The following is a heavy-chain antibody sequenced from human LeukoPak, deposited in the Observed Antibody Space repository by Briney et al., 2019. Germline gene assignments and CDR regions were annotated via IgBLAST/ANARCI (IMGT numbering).Heavy chain of an antibody. J-gene: IGHJ4*01. CDR2: LSGSSITT. V-gene: IGHV3-23*01. CDR1: GFTFSNSA. Sequence: GGSLRLSCAASGFTFSNSAMSWVRQAPRKGLEWVSTLSGSSITTYYADSVKGRFTISRDNSKNTLYLQMNSLRAEDTAVYYCAKGIYSSGWSYFDYWGHGTLVTVSS. D-gene: IGHD6-19*01. CDR3: AKGIYSSGWSYFDY.